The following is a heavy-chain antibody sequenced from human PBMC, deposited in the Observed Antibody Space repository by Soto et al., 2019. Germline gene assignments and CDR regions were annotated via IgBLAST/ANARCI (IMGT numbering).Heavy chain of an antibody. V-gene: IGHV1-3*01. CDR2: INAGTGNT. CDR1: GYTFTNYL. Sequence: VASVKVSCKTFGYTFTNYLIHWVRQAPGQGLEWMGWINAGTGNTKYSQKLQDRLTISRDTSAATAYLDLSRLASEDTAVYYCARGRASWYWDFWGHGTLVTVSS. J-gene: IGHJ4*01. D-gene: IGHD2-8*02. CDR3: ARGRASWYWDF.